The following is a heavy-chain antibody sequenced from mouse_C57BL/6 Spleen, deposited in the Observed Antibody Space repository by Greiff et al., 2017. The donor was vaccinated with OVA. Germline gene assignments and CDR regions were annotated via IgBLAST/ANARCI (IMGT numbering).Heavy chain of an antibody. V-gene: IGHV5-17*01. CDR1: GFTFSDYG. J-gene: IGHJ1*03. CDR2: ISSGSSTI. D-gene: IGHD4-1*01. Sequence: VQLQESGGGLVQPGGSLKLSCAASGFTFSDYGMPWVRQAPEKGLEWVAYISSGSSTIYYADTVTGRFTVSRDNAKNTLFLQRTSLRSEETAMYYCARRGWDGYFDVWGTGTTGTVSS. CDR3: ARRGWDGYFDV.